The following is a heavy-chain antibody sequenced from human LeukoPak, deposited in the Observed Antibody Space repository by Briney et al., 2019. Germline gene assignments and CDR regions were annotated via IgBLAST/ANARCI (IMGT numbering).Heavy chain of an antibody. V-gene: IGHV3-30*19. CDR2: ISYDGSNK. CDR3: ARGRYDFWSGYDY. Sequence: GGSLRLSCATSGFTLEDYGMSWVRQAPGKGLEWVAVISYDGSNKYYADSVKGRFTISRDNSKNTLYLQMNSLRAEDTAVYYCARGRYDFWSGYDYWGQGTLVTVSS. CDR1: GFTLEDYG. D-gene: IGHD3-3*01. J-gene: IGHJ4*02.